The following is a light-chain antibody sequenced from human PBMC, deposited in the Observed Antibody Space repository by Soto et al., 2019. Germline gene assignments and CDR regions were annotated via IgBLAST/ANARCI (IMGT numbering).Light chain of an antibody. CDR2: AAS. Sequence: DIQMTQSPSSVSASVGDGVTITCRASQVIGSWLAWYQQKPGKAPKLLISAASTLQSGVPSRVSASGSGADFTLTINGLQPEDFASYYCQQTMTFPFAFGGGTKVEYK. J-gene: IGKJ4*01. V-gene: IGKV1D-12*01. CDR1: QVIGSW. CDR3: QQTMTFPFA.